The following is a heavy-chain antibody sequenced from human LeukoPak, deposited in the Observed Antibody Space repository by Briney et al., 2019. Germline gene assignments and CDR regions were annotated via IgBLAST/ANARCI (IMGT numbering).Heavy chain of an antibody. D-gene: IGHD6-19*01. CDR3: ARGSGSGWYH. V-gene: IGHV3-11*04. J-gene: IGHJ5*02. CDR2: ISNTCSTI. Sequence: PGGSLRLSCAASGSTFSDYYMSWIRQARGKGLDWVSYISNTCSTIYYADSVKGRFTISRDIDKNSLFLQMKSLRAEDTAVYYCARGSGSGWYHWGQGTLVTVS. CDR1: GSTFSDYY.